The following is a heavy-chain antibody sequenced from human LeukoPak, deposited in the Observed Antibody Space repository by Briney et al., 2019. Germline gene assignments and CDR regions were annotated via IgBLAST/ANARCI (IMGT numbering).Heavy chain of an antibody. Sequence: GGSLRLSCAASGFTFSSYAMHWVRQAPGKGLGWGAVISYDGSNKYYADSVKGRFTISRDNSKNTLYLQMNSLRAEDTAVYYCARDRGWTVPAAYLDYWGQGTLVTVSS. D-gene: IGHD2-2*01. CDR1: GFTFSSYA. CDR2: ISYDGSNK. V-gene: IGHV3-30*04. J-gene: IGHJ4*02. CDR3: ARDRGWTVPAAYLDY.